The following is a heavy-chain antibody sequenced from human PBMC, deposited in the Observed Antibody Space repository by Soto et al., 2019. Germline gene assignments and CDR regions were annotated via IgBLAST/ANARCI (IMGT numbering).Heavy chain of an antibody. CDR2: ISYDGSNK. CDR1: GFTFSSYA. V-gene: IGHV3-30-3*01. D-gene: IGHD6-19*01. J-gene: IGHJ4*02. CDR3: ARDYIAVPGSFDY. Sequence: QVQLVESGGGVVQPGRSLRLSCAASGFTFSSYAMHWVRQAPGKGLEWVAVISYDGSNKYYADSVKGRFTISRDNSKNTLYLQINSLRAEDTAVYYCARDYIAVPGSFDYWGQGTLVTVSS.